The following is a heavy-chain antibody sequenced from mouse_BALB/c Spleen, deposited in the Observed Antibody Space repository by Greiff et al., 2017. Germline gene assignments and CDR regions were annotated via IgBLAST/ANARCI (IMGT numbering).Heavy chain of an antibody. V-gene: IGHV1-80*01. CDR3: ARQITTVVSYYFDY. Sequence: QVQLQQSGAELVRPGSSVKISCKASGYAFSSYWMNWVKQRPGQGLEWIGQIYPGDGDTNYNGKFKGKATLTADKSSSTAYMQLSSLTSEDSAVYFCARQITTVVSYYFDYWGQGTTLTVSS. J-gene: IGHJ2*01. D-gene: IGHD1-1*01. CDR1: GYAFSSYW. CDR2: IYPGDGDT.